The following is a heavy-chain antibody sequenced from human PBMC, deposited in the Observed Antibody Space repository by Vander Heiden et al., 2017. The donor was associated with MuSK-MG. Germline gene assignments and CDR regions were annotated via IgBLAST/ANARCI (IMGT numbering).Heavy chain of an antibody. J-gene: IGHJ6*02. Sequence: EVQLVHSWGGLVQPGGSLRLSCAASGFTFSGYWMSWVRQAPGKGLEWVANIKQDGSEKYYVDSVKCRVTISRDNAKNSLYLQMNSLSAQETAVYYCAPRGSQGLVGYYYGMDVWGQGTPVTVSS. D-gene: IGHD3-9*01. CDR1: GFTFSGYW. CDR2: IKQDGSEK. V-gene: IGHV3-7*01. CDR3: APRGSQGLVGYYYGMDV.